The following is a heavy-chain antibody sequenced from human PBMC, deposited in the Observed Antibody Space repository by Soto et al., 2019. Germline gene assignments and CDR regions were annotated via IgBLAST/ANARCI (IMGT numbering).Heavy chain of an antibody. CDR1: GFTFSSYD. J-gene: IGHJ4*02. CDR3: TRGADGFDY. Sequence: EVQLVESGGDLVQSGGSLRLSCGASGFTFSSYDFHWVRQATGKGLEWVSGIGTAGDTYYAGSVKGRFIMSRENAKNSLYLQMNSLRAGDTAVYYCTRGADGFDYWGQGTLVTVSS. CDR2: IGTAGDT. V-gene: IGHV3-13*01. D-gene: IGHD3-16*01.